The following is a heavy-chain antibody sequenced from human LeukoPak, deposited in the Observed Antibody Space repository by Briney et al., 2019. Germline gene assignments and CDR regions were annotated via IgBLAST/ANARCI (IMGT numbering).Heavy chain of an antibody. CDR1: GGSFSGYY. J-gene: IGHJ6*03. V-gene: IGHV4-34*01. CDR2: INHSGST. D-gene: IGHD6-6*01. CDR3: ALEGIAARPSPLGDYYYMDV. Sequence: SETLSLTCAVYGGSFSGYYWSWIRKPPGKGLEWIGEINHSGSTNYNPSLKSRVTISVDTSKNQFSLKLSSVTAADTAVYYCALEGIAARPSPLGDYYYMDVWGKGTTVTVSS.